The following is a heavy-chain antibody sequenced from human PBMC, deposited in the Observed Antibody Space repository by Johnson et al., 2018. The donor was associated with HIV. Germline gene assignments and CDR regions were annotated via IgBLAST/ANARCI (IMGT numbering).Heavy chain of an antibody. CDR2: ISWSSGGI. CDR3: ARDTGLLWFRDFPDAFDI. D-gene: IGHD3-10*01. J-gene: IGHJ3*02. Sequence: VQLVESGGGLVQPGRSLRLSCAASGFTFDDYAMHWVRQAPGKGLEWVSGISWSSGGIGYADSVKGRFTISRDNAKNSLYLQMNSLRAEDTAVYYCARDTGLLWFRDFPDAFDIWGQGTMVTVSS. CDR1: GFTFDDYA. V-gene: IGHV3-9*01.